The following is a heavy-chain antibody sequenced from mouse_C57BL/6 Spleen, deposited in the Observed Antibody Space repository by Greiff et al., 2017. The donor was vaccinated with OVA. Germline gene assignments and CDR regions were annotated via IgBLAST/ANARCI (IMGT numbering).Heavy chain of an antibody. CDR3: ANYYGSSYAMDY. CDR2: ISYDGSN. J-gene: IGHJ4*01. Sequence: EVQRVESGPGLVKPSQSLSLTCSVTGYSITSGYYWNWIRQFPGNKLEWMGYISYDGSNNYNPSLKNRISITRDTSKNQFFLKLNSVTTEDTATYYRANYYGSSYAMDYWGQGTSVTVSS. CDR1: GYSITSGYY. D-gene: IGHD1-1*01. V-gene: IGHV3-6*01.